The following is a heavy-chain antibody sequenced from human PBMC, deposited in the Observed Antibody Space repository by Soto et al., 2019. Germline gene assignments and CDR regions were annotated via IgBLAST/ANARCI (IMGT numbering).Heavy chain of an antibody. CDR3: AKDPHKVVTAIFDY. D-gene: IGHD2-21*02. V-gene: IGHV3-9*01. Sequence: GGSLRLSCAASGFTFDDYAMHWVRQAPGKGLEWVSGISWNSGSIGYADSVKGRFTISRDNAKNSLYLQMNSLRAEDTALYYCAKDPHKVVTAIFDYWGQGTLVTVSS. CDR2: ISWNSGSI. J-gene: IGHJ4*02. CDR1: GFTFDDYA.